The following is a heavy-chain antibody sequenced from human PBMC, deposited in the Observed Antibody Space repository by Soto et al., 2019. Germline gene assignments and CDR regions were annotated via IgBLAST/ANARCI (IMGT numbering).Heavy chain of an antibody. J-gene: IGHJ4*02. D-gene: IGHD5-18*01. CDR2: ISSSDAK. CDR3: ARMLGYGYDY. CDR1: GFSLGNPRMS. Sequence: QVTLKESGPVLVKPTETLTLTCTVSGFSLGNPRMSVGWIRQPPGKALEWLAHISSSDAKSYNTSLRNRLTISKDASKSQVALTLTNMDPVDTATYYCARMLGYGYDYWGQGTLVTVSS. V-gene: IGHV2-26*01.